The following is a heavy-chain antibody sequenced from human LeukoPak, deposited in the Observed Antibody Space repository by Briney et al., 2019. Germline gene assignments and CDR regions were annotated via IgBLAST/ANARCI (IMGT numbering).Heavy chain of an antibody. D-gene: IGHD1-14*01. Sequence: GGSLRLSCAASGFTVGSNYMTWVRQAPGKGLEWVSVIYNSGSTYYADSVKGRFTISRDNSKNTMYLQMNSLKGEDTAVYYCARRSNPPGRIDHWGQGTLVTVSS. J-gene: IGHJ4*02. CDR2: IYNSGST. V-gene: IGHV3-66*04. CDR3: ARRSNPPGRIDH. CDR1: GFTVGSNY.